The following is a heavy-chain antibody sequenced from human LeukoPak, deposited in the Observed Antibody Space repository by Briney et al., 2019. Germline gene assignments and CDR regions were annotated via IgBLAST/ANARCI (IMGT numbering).Heavy chain of an antibody. CDR1: GFTFSSSE. Sequence: PGGSLRLSCAASGFTFSSSEMNWVRHAPGKGLEWVSYISSSGSTIYYADSVKGRFTISRDNAKNSLYLQMNSLRAEDTAVYYCAELGITMIGGVWGKGTTVTISS. D-gene: IGHD3-10*02. V-gene: IGHV3-48*03. J-gene: IGHJ6*04. CDR3: AELGITMIGGV. CDR2: ISSSGSTI.